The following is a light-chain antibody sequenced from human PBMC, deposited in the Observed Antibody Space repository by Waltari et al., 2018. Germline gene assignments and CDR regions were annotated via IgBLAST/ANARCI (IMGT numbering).Light chain of an antibody. J-gene: IGLJ3*02. CDR2: EDN. Sequence: QSALTQPASVSGSPGQSITISCTGTSSDVGSYNLVSWYQQHPGKAPKLMIYEDNKRPAGVSKRFSGSKSGNTASLTISGIRAEDEADYYCCSYAGSAIWVFGGGTKLTVL. CDR3: CSYAGSAIWV. V-gene: IGLV2-23*01. CDR1: SSDVGSYNL.